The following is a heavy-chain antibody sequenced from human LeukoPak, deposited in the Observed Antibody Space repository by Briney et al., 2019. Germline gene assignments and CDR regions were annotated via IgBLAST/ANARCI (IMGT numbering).Heavy chain of an antibody. V-gene: IGHV3-74*03. CDR1: GFTFSSYW. CDR3: VRARVAGSGSGDY. CDR2: IRTDGITT. D-gene: IGHD3-10*01. J-gene: IGHJ4*02. Sequence: GGSLRLSCAASGFTFSSYWMYWVRQAPGKGLVWVSRIRTDGITTKYADSVKGRFTISRDNAKNTLYLQMNSLRVEDTAVYYCVRARVAGSGSGDYWGQGTLVTVSS.